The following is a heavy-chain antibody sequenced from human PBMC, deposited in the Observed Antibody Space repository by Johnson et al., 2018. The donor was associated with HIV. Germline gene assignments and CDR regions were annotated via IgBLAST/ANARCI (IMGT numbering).Heavy chain of an antibody. Sequence: QVQLVESGGGVVQPGRSLRLSCAASGFTFSSYAMHWVRQAPGKGLEWVAVISYDGSNKYYADSVKGRFTISRDNSKNTLYLQMNSLRAEDTAVYYCARDGRQQGLNAFDIWCQGTMVTVSS. D-gene: IGHD6-13*01. CDR1: GFTFSSYA. CDR3: ARDGRQQGLNAFDI. CDR2: ISYDGSNK. V-gene: IGHV3-30-3*01. J-gene: IGHJ3*02.